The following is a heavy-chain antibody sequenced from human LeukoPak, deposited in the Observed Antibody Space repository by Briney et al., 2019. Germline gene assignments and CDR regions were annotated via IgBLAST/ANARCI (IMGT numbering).Heavy chain of an antibody. D-gene: IGHD3-10*01. CDR2: MNPNSGNT. V-gene: IGHV1-8*01. CDR3: ARRLSMVRGAAPGY. J-gene: IGHJ4*02. Sequence: ASVKVSCNASGYTFTSYDINWVRQATGQGLEWMGWMNPNSGNTGYAQKFQGRVTMTRNTSISTAYMELSSLRSEDTAVYYCARRLSMVRGAAPGYWGQGTLVTVSS. CDR1: GYTFTSYD.